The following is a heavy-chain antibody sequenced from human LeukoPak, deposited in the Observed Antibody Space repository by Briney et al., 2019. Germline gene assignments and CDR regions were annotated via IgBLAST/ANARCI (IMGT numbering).Heavy chain of an antibody. CDR3: ARGSSWSTKGYSDY. J-gene: IGHJ4*02. Sequence: KPSETLSLTCTVSGGSISSYYWSWIRQPPGKGLEWIGYIYYSGSTNYNPSLKSRVTISVDTSKDQFSLKLSSVTAADTAVYYCARGSSWSTKGYSDYWGQGTLVTVSS. CDR2: IYYSGST. CDR1: GGSISSYY. V-gene: IGHV4-59*01. D-gene: IGHD6-13*01.